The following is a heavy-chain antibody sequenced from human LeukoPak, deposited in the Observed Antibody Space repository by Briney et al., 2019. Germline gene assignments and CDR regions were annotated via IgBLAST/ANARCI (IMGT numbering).Heavy chain of an antibody. Sequence: GGSLRLSCAASGFTFSSYSMNWVRQAPGKGLEWVSYISSSSSTIYYADSVKGRFTISRDNAKNSLYLQMNSLRAEDTAEYYCARFGGNYYYYYYMDVWGKGTTVTVSS. CDR3: ARFGGNYYYYYYMDV. J-gene: IGHJ6*03. CDR1: GFTFSSYS. D-gene: IGHD3-10*01. V-gene: IGHV3-48*01. CDR2: ISSSSSTI.